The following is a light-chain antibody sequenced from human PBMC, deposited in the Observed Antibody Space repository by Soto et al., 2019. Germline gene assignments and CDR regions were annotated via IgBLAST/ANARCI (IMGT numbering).Light chain of an antibody. CDR3: QQGKTFPFT. Sequence: QMTQSPSSVSASVGDTVTLSCQTSHGVSGWLAWYQQKPGKAPTLLIYTVSNLQSGVPSRFSSSGSGTDFSLTITYLQPEDLASYFCQQGKTFPFTFGPGTKVEVK. V-gene: IGKV1-12*01. CDR1: HGVSGW. J-gene: IGKJ3*01. CDR2: TVS.